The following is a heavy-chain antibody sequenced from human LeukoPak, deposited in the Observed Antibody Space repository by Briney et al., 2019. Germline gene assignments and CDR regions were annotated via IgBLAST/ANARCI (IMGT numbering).Heavy chain of an antibody. V-gene: IGHV4-34*01. D-gene: IGHD3-22*01. Sequence: PSETLSLTCAVYGGSFSGYYWSWIRQPPGKGLEWIGEINHSGSTNYNPSLKSRVTISVDTSKNQFSLKLSSVTAADTAVYYCARGPSGYYYVWGQGTLVTVSS. J-gene: IGHJ4*02. CDR1: GGSFSGYY. CDR2: INHSGST. CDR3: ARGPSGYYYV.